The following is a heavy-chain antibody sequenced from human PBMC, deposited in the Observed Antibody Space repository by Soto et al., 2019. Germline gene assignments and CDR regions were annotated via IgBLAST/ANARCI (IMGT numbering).Heavy chain of an antibody. Sequence: GGAVKMSWEGSGESVTRYWIGWVRQKPGKGLEWLGILYPGYSDTRSRPSFQRQVTISADKSISTAYLQWSSLKASDTAMYYCARDLGSPSYYWYYFDYWGQRPLVTVSS. V-gene: IGHV5-51*01. J-gene: IGHJ4*02. CDR3: ARDLGSPSYYWYYFDY. CDR1: GESVTRYW. CDR2: LYPGYSDT. D-gene: IGHD3-10*01.